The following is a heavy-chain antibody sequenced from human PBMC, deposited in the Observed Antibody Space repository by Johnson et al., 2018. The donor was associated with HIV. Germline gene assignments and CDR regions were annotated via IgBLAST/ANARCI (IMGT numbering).Heavy chain of an antibody. Sequence: VQLVESGGGLIQPGGSLRLSCAASGFTVSSNYMSWVRQAPGKGLEWVSAIYSGGTTYYADSVKGRFTISRDNSKNTLFLQMNSLRAEDTAVYYCARACRDGYTCDAFDIWGQGTMVTVSS. CDR2: IYSGGTT. V-gene: IGHV3-53*01. J-gene: IGHJ3*02. CDR3: ARACRDGYTCDAFDI. CDR1: GFTVSSNY. D-gene: IGHD5-24*01.